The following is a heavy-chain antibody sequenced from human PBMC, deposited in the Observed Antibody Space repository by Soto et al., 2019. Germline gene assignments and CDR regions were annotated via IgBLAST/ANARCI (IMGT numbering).Heavy chain of an antibody. Sequence: GGSLRLSCTASGFTFSDYAMAWVRQAPGKGLEWVSTISGGSSVTYYGDSVKGRFTISRDNAKKTLFLQLNRLSAEDTATYYCAKVLSKNYYYPFDFWGQGTRSPSPQ. V-gene: IGHV3-23*01. CDR1: GFTFSDYA. D-gene: IGHD3-10*01. CDR3: AKVLSKNYYYPFDF. CDR2: ISGGSSVT. J-gene: IGHJ4*02.